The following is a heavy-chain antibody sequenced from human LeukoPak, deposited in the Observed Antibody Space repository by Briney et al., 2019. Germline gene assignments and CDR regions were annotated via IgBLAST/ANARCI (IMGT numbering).Heavy chain of an antibody. CDR1: GFTFSSYS. V-gene: IGHV3-48*01. D-gene: IGHD6-13*01. CDR3: AAGTRKYGMDV. Sequence: PGGSLRLSCAASGFTFSSYSMNWVRQAPGKGLEWVSYISSSSSTIYYADSVKGRFTISRDNAKNSLYLQMNSLRAEDTAVYYCAAGTRKYGMDVWGQGTTVTVSS. CDR2: ISSSSSTI. J-gene: IGHJ6*02.